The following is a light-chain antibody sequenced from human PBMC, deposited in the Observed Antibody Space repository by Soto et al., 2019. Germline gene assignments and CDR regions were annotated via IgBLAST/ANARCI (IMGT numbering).Light chain of an antibody. J-gene: IGKJ1*01. V-gene: IGKV1-5*01. CDR3: QHYNSYSEA. CDR2: DGS. Sequence: DIQMTQSPSTLSASVVDRVTITCLASQSIDRWLAWYQQKPGKAPKLVIYDGSTLESGVPSRFSVSGSGTEFTLTINTLQPADFATYYCQHYNSYSEAFGQGTKVDIK. CDR1: QSIDRW.